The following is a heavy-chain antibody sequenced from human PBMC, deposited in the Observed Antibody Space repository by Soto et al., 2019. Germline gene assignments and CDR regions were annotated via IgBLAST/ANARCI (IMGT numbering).Heavy chain of an antibody. V-gene: IGHV3-30*18. CDR3: AKDSFTYSSSWYGRLYYYYYYGMDV. J-gene: IGHJ6*02. Sequence: ESGGGVVQPGRSLRLSCAASGFTFSSYGMHWVRQAPGKGLEWVAVISYDGSNKYYADSVKGRFTISRDNSKNTLYLQMNSLRAEDTAVYYCAKDSFTYSSSWYGRLYYYYYYGMDVWGQGTTVTVSS. CDR1: GFTFSSYG. CDR2: ISYDGSNK. D-gene: IGHD6-13*01.